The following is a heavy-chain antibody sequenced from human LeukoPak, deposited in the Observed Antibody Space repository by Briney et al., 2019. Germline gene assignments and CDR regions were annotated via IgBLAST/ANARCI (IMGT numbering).Heavy chain of an antibody. V-gene: IGHV3-20*04. D-gene: IGHD2-2*01. CDR1: GFTFDDYG. Sequence: PGGSLRPSCAASGFTFDDYGMSWVRQAPGKWLEWVSSITWNGGSTGYADSVKGRFTISRDNAKNSLYLQMDSLRAEDTALYYCARDGFPDIVVVPAAATAHYYYYYMDVWGKGTTVTVSS. CDR3: ARDGFPDIVVVPAAATAHYYYYYMDV. J-gene: IGHJ6*03. CDR2: ITWNGGST.